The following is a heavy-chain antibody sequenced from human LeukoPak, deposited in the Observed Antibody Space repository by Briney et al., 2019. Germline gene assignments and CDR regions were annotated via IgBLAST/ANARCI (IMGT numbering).Heavy chain of an antibody. Sequence: SQTLSPTCAISGDSVSSNSAAWNWIRQSPSRGLEWLGRTFYRSKWYNDYAVSVKSRITINPDTTKNQFSLQLNSVTPEDTAVYYCAREYSISRTPNRHDYWGQGTLVTVSS. J-gene: IGHJ4*02. D-gene: IGHD6-13*01. CDR2: TFYRSKWYN. CDR1: GDSVSSNSAA. CDR3: AREYSISRTPNRHDY. V-gene: IGHV6-1*01.